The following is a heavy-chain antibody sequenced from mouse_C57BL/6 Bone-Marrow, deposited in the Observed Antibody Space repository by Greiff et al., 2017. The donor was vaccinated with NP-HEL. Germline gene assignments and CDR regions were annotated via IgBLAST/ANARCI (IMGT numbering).Heavy chain of an antibody. CDR2: ISYSGST. CDR1: GYSITSDY. J-gene: IGHJ1*03. D-gene: IGHD1-1*01. Sequence: DVKLQESGPGLAKPSQTLSLTCSVTGYSITSDYWNWIRKFPGNKLEYMGYISYSGSTYYYPSLKSRISITRDTSKNQYYLQLNSVTTEDTATYYCARSFLTTVVATHWYFDVWGTGTTVTVSS. CDR3: ARSFLTTVVATHWYFDV. V-gene: IGHV3-8*01.